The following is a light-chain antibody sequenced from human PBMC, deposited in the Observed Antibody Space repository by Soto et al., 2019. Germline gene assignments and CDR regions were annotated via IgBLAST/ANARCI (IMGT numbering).Light chain of an antibody. CDR1: SSNIGAGYD. J-gene: IGLJ2*01. CDR2: VNT. Sequence: QSVLTQPPSVSGAPGQRVTISCTGSSSNIGAGYDVHWYQHLPGTAPKLLIHVNTNRPSGVPDRFSGSNSGTSASLAITGLQVEDEADYYCYSNVGVWTFIFGGGTKVTVL. CDR3: YSNVGVWTFI. V-gene: IGLV1-40*01.